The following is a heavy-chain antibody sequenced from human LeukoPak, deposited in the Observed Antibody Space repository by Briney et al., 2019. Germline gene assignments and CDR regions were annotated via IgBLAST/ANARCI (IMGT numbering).Heavy chain of an antibody. CDR2: ITSSSSFT. CDR3: ARAMTGRACSGGICYGYGLDV. D-gene: IGHD2-15*01. V-gene: IGHV3-21*01. Sequence: GGSLRLSCAAYGFTFRSYSMNWVRQAPGKGLEWVCSITSSSSFTYHAESVKGRFTISRDNAKNSLYLQMNSLRAEDTAVYYCARAMTGRACSGGICYGYGLDVWGQGTTVTVSS. J-gene: IGHJ6*02. CDR1: GFTFRSYS.